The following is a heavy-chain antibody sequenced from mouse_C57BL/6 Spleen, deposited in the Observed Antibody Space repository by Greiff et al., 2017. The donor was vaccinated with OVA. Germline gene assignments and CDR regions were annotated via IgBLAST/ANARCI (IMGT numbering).Heavy chain of an antibody. Sequence: QVQLKQPGAELVKPGASVKMSCKASGYTFTSYWITWVKQRPGQGLEWIGDIYPGSGSTNYNEKFKSKATLTVDTSSSTAYMQLSSLTSEDSAVYYCARKNYERYYAMDYWGQGTSVTVSS. V-gene: IGHV1-55*01. CDR3: ARKNYERYYAMDY. CDR2: IYPGSGST. CDR1: GYTFTSYW. J-gene: IGHJ4*01. D-gene: IGHD1-1*01.